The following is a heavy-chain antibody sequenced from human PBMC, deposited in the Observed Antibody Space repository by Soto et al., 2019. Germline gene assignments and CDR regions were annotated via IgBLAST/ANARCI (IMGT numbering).Heavy chain of an antibody. D-gene: IGHD2-15*01. CDR3: AKGHYRQGGNYFDC. CDR1: GFTFSSYG. CDR2: IWYDGSNK. Sequence: QVQLVESGGGVVQPGRSLRLSCAASGFTFSSYGMDWVRQAPGKGLEWVAVIWYDGSNKYYADSVKGRFTISRDNSKNRLFLQRDSLRAEDTAVYYCAKGHYRQGGNYFDCWGQGTLVTVSS. V-gene: IGHV3-33*06. J-gene: IGHJ4*02.